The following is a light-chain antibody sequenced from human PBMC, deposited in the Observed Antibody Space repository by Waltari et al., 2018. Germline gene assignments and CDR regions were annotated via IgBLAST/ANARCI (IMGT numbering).Light chain of an antibody. J-gene: IGLJ1*01. CDR3: CSYAGLGIYV. Sequence: QSGLTQPASVSGSPGQSITISCTGTSSDVGHYNLVSWYQQYPGKAPKLIVYEVTRRSSGVSCRFSGSKSGNTASLTIYGLQSEDEADYYCCSYAGLGIYVFGTGTKVTVL. CDR1: SSDVGHYNL. V-gene: IGLV2-23*02. CDR2: EVT.